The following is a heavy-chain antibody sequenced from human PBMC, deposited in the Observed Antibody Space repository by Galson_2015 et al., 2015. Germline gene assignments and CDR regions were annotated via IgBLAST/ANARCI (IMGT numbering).Heavy chain of an antibody. Sequence: SLRLSCAASGFTFSSYGMHWVRQAPGKGLEWVAVIWYDGSNKYYADSVKGRFTISRDNSKNTLYLQMNSLRAEDTAVYYCATLWFGDPQDIWGQGTMVTASS. CDR1: GFTFSSYG. CDR3: ATLWFGDPQDI. V-gene: IGHV3-33*01. D-gene: IGHD3-10*01. CDR2: IWYDGSNK. J-gene: IGHJ3*02.